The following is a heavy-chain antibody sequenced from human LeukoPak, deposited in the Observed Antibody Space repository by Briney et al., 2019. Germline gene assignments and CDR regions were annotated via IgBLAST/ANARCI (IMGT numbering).Heavy chain of an antibody. CDR1: GFTFSSYG. D-gene: IGHD6-13*01. V-gene: IGHV3-33*01. CDR3: ARDDAPQILSAEAYSSSPVDY. CDR2: IWYDGSNK. J-gene: IGHJ4*02. Sequence: AGGSLRLSCAASGFTFSSYGMHWVRQAPGKGLEWVAVIWYDGSNKYYADSVKGRFTISRDNSKNTLYLQMNSLRAEDTAVYYCARDDAPQILSAEAYSSSPVDYWGQGTLVTVSS.